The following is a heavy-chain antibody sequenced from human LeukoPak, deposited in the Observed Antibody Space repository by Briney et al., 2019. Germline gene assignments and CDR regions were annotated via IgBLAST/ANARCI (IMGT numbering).Heavy chain of an antibody. CDR3: TREWKTYGSGSYHFDY. V-gene: IGHV3-49*03. D-gene: IGHD3-10*01. J-gene: IGHJ4*02. CDR2: IRSKAYGGTT. Sequence: GGSLRLSCTASGFTFGDYAMSWFRQAPGKGLEWVGFIRSKAYGGTTEYAASVKGRFTISRDDSKSIAYLQMNSLKTEDTAVYYCTREWKTYGSGSYHFDYWGQGTLVTVSS. CDR1: GFTFGDYA.